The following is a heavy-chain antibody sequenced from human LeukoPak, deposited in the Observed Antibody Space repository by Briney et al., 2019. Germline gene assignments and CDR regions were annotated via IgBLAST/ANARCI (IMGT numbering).Heavy chain of an antibody. CDR2: INWNCGST. Sequence: RAGGSLRLSWAASGFTFDDYGMSGGRQAPGKGLEWVSGINWNCGSTGYADSVKGRFTISRDNVKNSLYLQMNSLRDEDTSLYYCARGERWDYWGQGTLVTVCS. CDR3: ARGERWDY. D-gene: IGHD1-26*01. J-gene: IGHJ4*02. CDR1: GFTFDDYG. V-gene: IGHV3-20*04.